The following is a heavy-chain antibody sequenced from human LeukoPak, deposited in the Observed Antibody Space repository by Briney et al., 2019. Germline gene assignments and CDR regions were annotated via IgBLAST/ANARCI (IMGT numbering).Heavy chain of an antibody. V-gene: IGHV3-11*01. CDR3: AREGYSSGWYPGWFDP. J-gene: IGHJ5*02. CDR1: GFTFSDYY. Sequence: GGSLRLSCAASGFTFSDYYMSWIRQAPGKGLEWVSYISSSGSTLCYADSVKGRFTISRDNAKNSLYLQMNSLRAEDTAVYYCAREGYSSGWYPGWFDPWGQGTLVTVSS. CDR2: ISSSGSTL. D-gene: IGHD6-19*01.